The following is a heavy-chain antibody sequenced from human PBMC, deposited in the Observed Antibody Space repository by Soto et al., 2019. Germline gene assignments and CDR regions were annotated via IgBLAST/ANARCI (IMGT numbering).Heavy chain of an antibody. J-gene: IGHJ6*02. CDR2: IYPGDSDT. V-gene: IGHV5-51*01. CDR3: ARGPTDWGELYGMDV. D-gene: IGHD7-27*01. CDR1: GYSFTSYW. Sequence: EVQLVQSGAEVKKPGESLKISCKGSGYSFTSYWIGCVRQMPGKGLEWMGIIYPGDSDTRYSPSFQGQVTISADKSISTAYLQWSSLKASDTAMYYCARGPTDWGELYGMDVWGQGTTVTVSS.